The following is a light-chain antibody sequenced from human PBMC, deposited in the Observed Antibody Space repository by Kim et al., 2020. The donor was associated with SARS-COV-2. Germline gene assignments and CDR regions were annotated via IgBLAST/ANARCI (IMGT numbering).Light chain of an antibody. CDR1: QDISSY. J-gene: IGKJ2*01. CDR2: LAS. V-gene: IGKV1-33*01. CDR3: QQCEDLPPT. Sequence: SASVGDRVIITCQASQDISSYLNWYQQKPGEAPNLLIHLASILEAGVPSRFSGSGFGTDFTLTISSLQPEDIAIYYCQQCEDLPPTFGRGTKLEI.